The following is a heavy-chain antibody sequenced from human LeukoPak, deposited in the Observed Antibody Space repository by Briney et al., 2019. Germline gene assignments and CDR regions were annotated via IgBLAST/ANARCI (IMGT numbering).Heavy chain of an antibody. CDR1: GFTFSSYW. CDR2: IKQDGSEK. V-gene: IGHV3-7*01. Sequence: GRSLRLSCAASGFTFSSYWMSWVRQAPGKGLEWVANIKQDGSEKYYVDSVKGRFTISRDNSKNTLYLQMNSLRAEDTAVYYCVKASWRWLQAYYFDYWGQGTLVTVSS. CDR3: VKASWRWLQAYYFDY. D-gene: IGHD5-24*01. J-gene: IGHJ4*02.